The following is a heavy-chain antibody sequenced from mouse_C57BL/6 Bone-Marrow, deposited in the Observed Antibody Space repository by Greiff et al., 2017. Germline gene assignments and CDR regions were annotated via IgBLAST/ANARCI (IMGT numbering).Heavy chain of an antibody. CDR1: GYTFTDYY. J-gene: IGHJ2*01. V-gene: IGHV1-26*01. CDR3: ASGDDGYPPCYFDY. CDR2: INPNNGGT. D-gene: IGHD2-3*01. Sequence: VQLQQSGPELVKPGASVKISCKASGYTFTDYYMNWVKQSHGKSLEWIGDINPNNGGTSYNQKFKGKATLTVDKSSSTAYMELSSLTSEDSAVYYCASGDDGYPPCYFDYWGQGTTLTVSS.